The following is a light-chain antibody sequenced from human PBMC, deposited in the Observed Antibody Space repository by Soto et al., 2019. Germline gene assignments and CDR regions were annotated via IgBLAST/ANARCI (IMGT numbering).Light chain of an antibody. V-gene: IGLV2-14*01. J-gene: IGLJ1*01. CDR3: SSYTSSSPYV. CDR1: SSDVGGYNY. Sequence: TQPASVSWSPGQSITISCTGTSSDVGGYNYVSWYQQHPGKAPKLMIYDVSNRPSGVSNRFSGSKSGNTASLTISGLQAEDEADYYCSSYTSSSPYVFGTGTKVTVL. CDR2: DVS.